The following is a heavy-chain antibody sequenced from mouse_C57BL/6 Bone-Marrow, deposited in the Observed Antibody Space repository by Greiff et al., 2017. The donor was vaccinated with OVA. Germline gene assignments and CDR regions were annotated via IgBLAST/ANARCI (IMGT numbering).Heavy chain of an antibody. V-gene: IGHV2-3*01. CDR2: IWGDGST. CDR1: AFSLTSSG. D-gene: IGHD1-1*01. CDR3: AKMDYYGSSSAWFAY. J-gene: IGHJ3*01. Sequence: VQLKESGPGLVAPSQRLSITSTLPAFSLTSSGVSWVRQPPGTGLEWLGVIWGDGSTNYHSALISRLRLSKYTSKRQVFLKLNRLQTDDTATYYCAKMDYYGSSSAWFAYWGQGTLVTVSA.